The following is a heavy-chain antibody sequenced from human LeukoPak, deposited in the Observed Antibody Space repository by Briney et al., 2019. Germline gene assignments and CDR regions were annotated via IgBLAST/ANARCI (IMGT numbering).Heavy chain of an antibody. V-gene: IGHV5-51*01. Sequence: GESLKISCKGSGYNFTSYWIGWVRQMPGKGLEWMGIIYPGDSDTRYSPSFQGQVTISADKSISTAYLQWSSLKASDTAMYYCARLSGYDYRFEYFDYWGQGTLVTVSS. J-gene: IGHJ4*02. CDR3: ARLSGYDYRFEYFDY. D-gene: IGHD5-12*01. CDR2: IYPGDSDT. CDR1: GYNFTSYW.